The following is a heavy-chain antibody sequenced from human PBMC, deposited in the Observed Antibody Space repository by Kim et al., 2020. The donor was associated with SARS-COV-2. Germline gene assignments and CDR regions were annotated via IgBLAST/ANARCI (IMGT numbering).Heavy chain of an antibody. CDR2: ISSSGTYT. V-gene: IGHV3-11*05. CDR1: GINFSYYY. D-gene: IGHD2-21*01. Sequence: GGSLRLSCAASGINFSYYYMSWIRQAPGKGLEWVSYISSSGTYTKYADSLKGRFTISGDNAENSLYLEMNSLRAEDTAVYYCVRVAVVASSWSYFDSWGQGTLVTVSS. CDR3: VRVAVVASSWSYFDS. J-gene: IGHJ4*02.